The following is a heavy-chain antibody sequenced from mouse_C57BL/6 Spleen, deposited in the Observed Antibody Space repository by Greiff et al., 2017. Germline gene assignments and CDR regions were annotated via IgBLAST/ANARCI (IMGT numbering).Heavy chain of an antibody. J-gene: IGHJ4*01. CDR2: IRNRANNHAT. D-gene: IGHD1-1*01. V-gene: IGHV6-6*01. CDR3: TRSYYGSSWSYAMDY. CDR1: GFTFSDAW. Sequence: EVKVEESGGGLVQPGGSMKLSCAASGFTFSDAWMYWVRQSPEKGLEWVAEIRNRANNHATYYAESVKGRFTISRDESKSSVYLQMNSLRAGDTGIYYCTRSYYGSSWSYAMDYWGQGTSVTVSS.